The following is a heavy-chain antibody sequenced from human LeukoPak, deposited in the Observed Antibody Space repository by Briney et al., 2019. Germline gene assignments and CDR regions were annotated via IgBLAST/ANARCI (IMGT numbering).Heavy chain of an antibody. CDR1: EFSVGSNY. D-gene: IGHD3-22*01. Sequence: PGGSLRLSCAASEFSVGSNYMTWVRQAPGKGLEWVSLIYSGGSTYYADSVKGRFTISRDNAKNSLYLQMNSLRAEDTAVYYCARGSRDSSGYFGYWGQGTLVTVSS. V-gene: IGHV3-53*01. CDR3: ARGSRDSSGYFGY. CDR2: IYSGGST. J-gene: IGHJ4*02.